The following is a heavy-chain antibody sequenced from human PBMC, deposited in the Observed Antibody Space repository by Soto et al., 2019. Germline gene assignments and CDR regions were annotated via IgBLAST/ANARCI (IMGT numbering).Heavy chain of an antibody. Sequence: VGSLRLSCAASGFTFSSYGMHWVRQAPGKGLEWVAVISYDGSNKYYADTVKGRFTISRDNSKNTLYLQMNSLRAEDTAVYYCARAYYWYSSSWDYYGMDVWGQGTTVTVSS. V-gene: IGHV3-30*03. D-gene: IGHD6-13*01. CDR3: ARAYYWYSSSWDYYGMDV. CDR2: ISYDGSNK. J-gene: IGHJ6*02. CDR1: GFTFSSYG.